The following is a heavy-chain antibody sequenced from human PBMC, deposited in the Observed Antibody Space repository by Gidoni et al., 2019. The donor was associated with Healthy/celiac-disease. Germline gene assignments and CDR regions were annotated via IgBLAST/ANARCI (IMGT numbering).Heavy chain of an antibody. CDR3: ARVRGGSYVGY. Sequence: EVQLVESGGGLVKPGRSLRLSCTASGFTFGDYSMSWFRQAPGKGLEWVGFIRSKVDGGTTEYAASVRGRFTISRDDSKSIAYLHMNSLKTEDTAVLYCARVRGGSYVGYWGQGTLVTVSS. CDR1: GFTFGDYS. V-gene: IGHV3-49*05. J-gene: IGHJ4*02. CDR2: IRSKVDGGTT. D-gene: IGHD3-16*01.